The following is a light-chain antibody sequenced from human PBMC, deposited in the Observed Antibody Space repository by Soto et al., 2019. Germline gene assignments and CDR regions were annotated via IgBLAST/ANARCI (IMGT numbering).Light chain of an antibody. CDR2: AAS. CDR1: QSISSY. Sequence: DIQMTQSPSSLSASVGDRVTITCRASQSISSYLNWYQQKPGKAPKLLIYAASSLQSGVPSRFSGSGSATDFILTISSLQPEDFVTYYCQQSYKTPRTFGQGTKVEIK. CDR3: QQSYKTPRT. J-gene: IGKJ1*01. V-gene: IGKV1-39*01.